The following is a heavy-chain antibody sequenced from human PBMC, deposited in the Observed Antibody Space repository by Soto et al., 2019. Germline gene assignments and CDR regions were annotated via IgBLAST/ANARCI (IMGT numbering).Heavy chain of an antibody. D-gene: IGHD3-3*01. CDR2: IYYSGST. Sequence: SETLSLTCTVSGGSISSSSYYWGWIRQPPGKGLEWIGSIYYSGSTYYNPSLKSRVTISVDTSKNQFSLKLSSVTAADTAVYYCARHINDFWSGYSYYYGMDVWGQGTTVTVSS. CDR1: GGSISSSSYY. V-gene: IGHV4-39*01. CDR3: ARHINDFWSGYSYYYGMDV. J-gene: IGHJ6*02.